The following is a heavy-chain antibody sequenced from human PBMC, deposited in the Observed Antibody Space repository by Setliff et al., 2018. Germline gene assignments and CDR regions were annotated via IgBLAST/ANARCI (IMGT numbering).Heavy chain of an antibody. CDR2: ISWDSSNI. CDR3: VKGTLPYCTGPTCYPLDH. V-gene: IGHV3-9*01. D-gene: IGHD2-8*02. J-gene: IGHJ4*02. Sequence: AGGSLRLSCAASGFIFDNYAMHWVRQAPGKGLEWVSGISWDSSNINYADSVKGRFTISRDNARNTLYLQMNSLRDADTAIYYCVKGTLPYCTGPTCYPLDHWGQGTLVTVSS. CDR1: GFIFDNYA.